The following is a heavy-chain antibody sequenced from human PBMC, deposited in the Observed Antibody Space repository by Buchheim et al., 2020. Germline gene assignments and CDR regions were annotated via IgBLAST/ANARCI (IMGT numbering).Heavy chain of an antibody. CDR1: GYIFDKYV. Sequence: QVQFVQSGAEVKKPGASVKISCKASGYIFDKYVMHWVRQAPGQRPEWMGSINAGNGNTKYSQTFQGRVTITKETSAKTAYMDLRRLRFNDTAVYYCARDGNWNNWFDSWGPGTL. CDR2: INAGNGNT. J-gene: IGHJ5*01. V-gene: IGHV1-3*01. CDR3: ARDGNWNNWFDS. D-gene: IGHD1-1*01.